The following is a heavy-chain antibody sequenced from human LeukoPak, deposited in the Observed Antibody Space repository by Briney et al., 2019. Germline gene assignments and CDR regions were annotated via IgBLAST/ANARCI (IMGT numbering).Heavy chain of an antibody. CDR3: ARDADYYDSSGYSYYFDY. CDR1: GFTFSSYS. Sequence: GGSLRLSCAASGFTFSSYSMTWVRQAPGKGLEWVSSISSSSSYIYYADSVKGRFTISRDNAKNSLYLQMNSLRAEDTAVYYCARDADYYDSSGYSYYFDYWGQGTLVTVSS. CDR2: ISSSSSYI. V-gene: IGHV3-21*01. D-gene: IGHD3-22*01. J-gene: IGHJ4*02.